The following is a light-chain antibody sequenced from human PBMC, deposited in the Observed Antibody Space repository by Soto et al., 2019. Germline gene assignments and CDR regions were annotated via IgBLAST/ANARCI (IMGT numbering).Light chain of an antibody. CDR3: QQYQSLT. CDR1: QSVSSSY. J-gene: IGKJ4*01. Sequence: IVLTQSPAILALSPGDRATLSCRASQSVSSSYLAWYQHKPGQAPRLLIHGASSRVTGIPDRFSGSGSGTDVTVTINRLEPEDFAVYYCQQYQSLTFGGGTKVEIK. V-gene: IGKV3-20*01. CDR2: GAS.